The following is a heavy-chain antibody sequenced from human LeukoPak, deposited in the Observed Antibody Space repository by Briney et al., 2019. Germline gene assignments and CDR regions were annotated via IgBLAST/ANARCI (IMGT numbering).Heavy chain of an antibody. CDR1: GYSFTSYW. Sequence: GESLKISCKGSGYSFTSYWIGWVRQMPGKGLEWMGIIYPGDSDTRYSLSFQCQVTISAGKSISTAYLQWSSLKASDTAVYYCARLTLGIAIDYWGQGTLVTVSS. CDR2: IYPGDSDT. J-gene: IGHJ4*02. CDR3: ARLTLGIAIDY. D-gene: IGHD7-27*01. V-gene: IGHV5-51*01.